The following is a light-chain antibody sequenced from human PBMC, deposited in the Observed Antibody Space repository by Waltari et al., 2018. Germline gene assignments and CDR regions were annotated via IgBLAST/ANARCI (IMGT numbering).Light chain of an antibody. J-gene: IGLJ1*01. CDR2: QDS. Sequence: SYELTQPPSVSVSPGQTASITCSGDKLGNKYACWYQQKPGPSPVLVIYQDSKRPSGIPERFSGSNSGNTATLTICGTQAMDEADYYCQAWDSSTRYVFGTGTKVTVL. V-gene: IGLV3-1*01. CDR3: QAWDSSTRYV. CDR1: KLGNKY.